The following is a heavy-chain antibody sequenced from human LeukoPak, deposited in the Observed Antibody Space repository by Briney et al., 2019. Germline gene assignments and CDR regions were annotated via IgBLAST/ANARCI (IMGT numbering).Heavy chain of an antibody. CDR3: TRDLVPIVGATDY. CDR2: ISSGSSHI. Sequence: GGSLRLSCSASGFSFSTYSMSWVRQAPGKGLEWVAFISSGSSHIQYTDSVRGRFTIARDSAKSSLSLQMNGLRAEDTAEYYCTRDLVPIVGATDYCGQGTLVTVSS. CDR1: GFSFSTYS. V-gene: IGHV3-21*01. D-gene: IGHD1-26*01. J-gene: IGHJ4*02.